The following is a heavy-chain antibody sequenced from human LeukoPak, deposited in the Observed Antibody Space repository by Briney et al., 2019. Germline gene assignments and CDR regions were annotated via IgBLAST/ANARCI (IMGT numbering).Heavy chain of an antibody. D-gene: IGHD3-22*01. Sequence: SETLSLTCSVSGDSISSHYWSWIRQPPGKGLEWIGYIYYSGSTNYNPSLKSRVTISVDTSRNQFSLKLTSVTAADTAVYYCAKVSDRDSSGYYWGFEYWGQGTLVTVSS. CDR3: AKVSDRDSSGYYWGFEY. CDR1: GDSISSHY. J-gene: IGHJ4*02. CDR2: IYYSGST. V-gene: IGHV4-59*08.